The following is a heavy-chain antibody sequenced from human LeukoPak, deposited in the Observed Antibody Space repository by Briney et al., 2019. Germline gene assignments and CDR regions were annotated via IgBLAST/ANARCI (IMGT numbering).Heavy chain of an antibody. V-gene: IGHV4-39*02. CDR1: GGSISSSSYY. CDR2: IYYSGTT. J-gene: IGHJ4*02. Sequence: SETLSLTCTVSGGSISSSSYYWAWIRQPPGKGLEWIGNIYYSGTTYYNASLKSRVTISVDTSKNQFSLKLSSVTAADTAVYYCARDSRGTPSSPYWGQGTPVTVSS. D-gene: IGHD3-16*01. CDR3: ARDSRGTPSSPY.